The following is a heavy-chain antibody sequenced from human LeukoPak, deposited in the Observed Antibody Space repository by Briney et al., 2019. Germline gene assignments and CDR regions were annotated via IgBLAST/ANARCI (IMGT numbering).Heavy chain of an antibody. D-gene: IGHD3-22*01. V-gene: IGHV4-30-2*01. J-gene: IGHJ4*02. CDR3: VSSSGYYPNKFDY. CDR1: GGSISSGGFS. Sequence: SETLSLTCAVSGGSISSGGFSWSWIRQPPGKGLEWIGYIYHSGSTYFNPSLKSRVTISVDRSKNQFSLKLSSVTAADTAVYYCVSSSGYYPNKFDYWGQGTLVIVSS. CDR2: IYHSGST.